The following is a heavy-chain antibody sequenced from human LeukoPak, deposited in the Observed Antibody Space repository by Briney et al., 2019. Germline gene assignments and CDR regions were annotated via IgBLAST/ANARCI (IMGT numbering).Heavy chain of an antibody. J-gene: IGHJ6*02. V-gene: IGHV3-30-3*01. CDR2: ISYDGSNK. CDR3: ARRAARFDLGVSYYYGMDV. CDR1: GFTFSSYA. D-gene: IGHD6-6*01. Sequence: GGSLRLSCAASGFTFSSYAMHWVRQAPGKGLEWVAVISYDGSNKYYADSVKGRFTISRDNSKNTLYLQMNSLRAEDTAVYYCARRAARFDLGVSYYYGMDVWGQGTTVTVSS.